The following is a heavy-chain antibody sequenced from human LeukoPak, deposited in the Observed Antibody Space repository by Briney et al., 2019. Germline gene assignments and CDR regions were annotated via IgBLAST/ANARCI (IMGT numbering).Heavy chain of an antibody. CDR2: ISWNSGSI. D-gene: IGHD5-18*01. Sequence: PGGSLRLSCAASGFTFDDYAMHWVRQAPGKGLEWVSGISWNSGSIGYADSVKGRFTISRDNDKNSLYLQMNSLRAEDTALYYCAKDSRGYSTGDFDYWGQGTLVTVSS. CDR1: GFTFDDYA. J-gene: IGHJ4*02. CDR3: AKDSRGYSTGDFDY. V-gene: IGHV3-9*01.